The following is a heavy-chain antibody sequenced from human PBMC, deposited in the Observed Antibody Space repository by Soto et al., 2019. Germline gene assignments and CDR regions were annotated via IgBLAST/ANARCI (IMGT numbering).Heavy chain of an antibody. CDR2: IYYSGST. Sequence: QLQLQESGPGLVKPSETLSLTCTVSGGSISSSSYYWGWIRQPPGKGLEWIGSIYYSGSTYYNPSLKSRVTISVDTSKNQFSLKLSSVTAADTAVYYCARHPDYGDYPRLYWYFDLWGRGTLVTVSS. J-gene: IGHJ2*01. D-gene: IGHD4-17*01. CDR3: ARHPDYGDYPRLYWYFDL. V-gene: IGHV4-39*01. CDR1: GGSISSSSYY.